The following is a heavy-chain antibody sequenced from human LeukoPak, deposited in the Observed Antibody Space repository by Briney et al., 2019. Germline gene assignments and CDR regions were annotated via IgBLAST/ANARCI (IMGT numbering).Heavy chain of an antibody. CDR3: ARLRPRSYSSGWYYFDY. D-gene: IGHD6-19*01. CDR1: GGSINNYY. V-gene: IGHV4-59*08. J-gene: IGHJ4*02. CDR2: IYYSGGT. Sequence: SETLSLTCTVSGGSINNYYWSWIRQPPGKGLEWIGYIYYSGGTNYNPSLKSRVTISLDTSKNQFSVKLSSVTAADTAVYYCARLRPRSYSSGWYYFDYWGQGTLVTVSS.